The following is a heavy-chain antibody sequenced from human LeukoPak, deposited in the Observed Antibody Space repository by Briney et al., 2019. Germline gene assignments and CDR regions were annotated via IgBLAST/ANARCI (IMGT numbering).Heavy chain of an antibody. CDR1: GFTFTNYW. Sequence: GSLRLSCAASGFTFTNYWMSWIRQPPGRGLEWIGEINHSGSTSYSASLKSRVTISVDTSKNQFSLKLNSVTAADTAVYYCARGDIAAGGAPFDYWGQGTLVTVSS. J-gene: IGHJ4*02. V-gene: IGHV4-34*01. CDR2: INHSGST. D-gene: IGHD6-13*01. CDR3: ARGDIAAGGAPFDY.